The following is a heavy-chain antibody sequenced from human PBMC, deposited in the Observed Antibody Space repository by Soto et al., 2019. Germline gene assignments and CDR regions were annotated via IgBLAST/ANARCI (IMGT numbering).Heavy chain of an antibody. V-gene: IGHV3-21*01. CDR1: GFTFSSYS. CDR2: ISSSSSYI. J-gene: IGHJ5*02. CDR3: ARSGGNWFDP. D-gene: IGHD3-16*01. Sequence: KTGGSLRLSCAASGFTFSSYSMNWVRQAPGKGLEWVSSISSSSSYIYYADSVKGRFTISRDNAKNSLYLQMNSLRAEDTAVYYCARSGGNWFDPWGQGTLVTVSS.